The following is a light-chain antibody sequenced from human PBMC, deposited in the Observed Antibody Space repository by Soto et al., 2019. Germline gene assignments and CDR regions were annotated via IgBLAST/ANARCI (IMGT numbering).Light chain of an antibody. V-gene: IGKV3-15*01. CDR1: QSVSSN. CDR2: GAS. CDR3: QQYKNWPPWT. Sequence: EIVMTQSPATLSVSPGERATLSCRASQSVSSNLAWYQQKPGQAPRLLIYGASTRATGIPARFSCSESGREFSLTISILQSEDFAVYYCQQYKNWPPWTFGQGTKVEIK. J-gene: IGKJ1*01.